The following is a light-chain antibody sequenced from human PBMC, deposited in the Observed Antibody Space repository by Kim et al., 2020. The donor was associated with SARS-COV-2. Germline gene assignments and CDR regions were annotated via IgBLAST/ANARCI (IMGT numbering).Light chain of an antibody. CDR1: SSNIGKNT. J-gene: IGLJ3*02. Sequence: ELTQPPSASATPGQRVTISCSGSSSNIGKNTVNWFQQFPGTAPKLLISAYDQRPSGIPDRFSGSKSGTSAYLVISGLQSEDEADYYCAVWDDILSSPVFGGGTQLTVL. CDR2: AYD. V-gene: IGLV1-44*01. CDR3: AVWDDILSSPV.